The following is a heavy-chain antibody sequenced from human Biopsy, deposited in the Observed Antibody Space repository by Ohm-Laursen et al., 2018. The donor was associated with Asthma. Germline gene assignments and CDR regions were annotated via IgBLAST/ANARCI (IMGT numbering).Heavy chain of an antibody. J-gene: IGHJ6*02. V-gene: IGHV1-69*01. D-gene: IGHD6-19*01. CDR2: IMTVFGTT. Sequence: SSVKVSCKAPGGTFTNFAISWVRQAPGQGLEWLGGIMTVFGTTNYAQKFQGRVTITADESTSTAYMEVTSLRSEDTAIYYCARCQVGYSSGWSLLLKKIYYSGMDVWGQGTAVTVSS. CDR3: ARCQVGYSSGWSLLLKKIYYSGMDV. CDR1: GGTFTNFA.